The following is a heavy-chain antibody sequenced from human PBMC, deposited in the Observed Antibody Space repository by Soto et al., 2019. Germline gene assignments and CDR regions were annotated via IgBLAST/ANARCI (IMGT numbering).Heavy chain of an antibody. J-gene: IGHJ5*02. D-gene: IGHD6-19*01. CDR3: ARDLWTVSGSEPHNWFDP. Sequence: ASVKVSCKASGYTFSSYIMHWVRQAPGQRLEWMGGINVGNGNTKYSQKFQGRVTITRGTSASTAYMELSSLKSEDTAVYYCARDLWTVSGSEPHNWFDPWGQEPLVTVPS. CDR1: GYTFSSYI. CDR2: INVGNGNT. V-gene: IGHV1-3*01.